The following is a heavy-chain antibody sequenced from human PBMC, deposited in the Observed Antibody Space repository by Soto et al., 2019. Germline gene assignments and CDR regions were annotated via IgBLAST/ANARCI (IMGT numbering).Heavy chain of an antibody. CDR2: TYYRSKWYN. J-gene: IGHJ4*02. CDR3: EREFNTGWST. V-gene: IGHV6-1*01. CDR1: EDSVSSNSAA. D-gene: IGHD6-19*01. Sequence: SQTLSLTCAISEDSVSSNSAACNWIRQSPSRGLEWLGRTYYRSKWYNEYSLSVKSRIIINPDTSKNQFSLQLTSVTPDDTAVYYCEREFNTGWSTWGQGTLVTVSS.